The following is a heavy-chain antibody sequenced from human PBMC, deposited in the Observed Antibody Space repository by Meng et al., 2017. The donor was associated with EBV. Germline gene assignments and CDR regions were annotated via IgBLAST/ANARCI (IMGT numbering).Heavy chain of an antibody. CDR1: GGPFTSYA. D-gene: IGHD6-13*01. Sequence: QARPVLSVAQVMMPEYSVKVSVNASGGPFTSYAISWVRQAPGQGLWWVGGISPIFGTANYAQKFQRRVTITAAKSTSTAYMELSSLRSVDTAVYYCARAEIAAACRLDYWGQGTLVTVSS. J-gene: IGHJ4*02. CDR3: ARAEIAAACRLDY. V-gene: IGHV1-69*06. CDR2: ISPIFGTA.